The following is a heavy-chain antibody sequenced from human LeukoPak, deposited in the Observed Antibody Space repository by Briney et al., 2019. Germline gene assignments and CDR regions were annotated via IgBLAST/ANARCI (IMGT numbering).Heavy chain of an antibody. Sequence: QPGRSLRLSCAASGFTFSSYGMHWVRQAPGKGLEWVAVIWYDGSNKYYADSVKGRFTISRDNSKNTLYLQMNSLRAGDTAVYYCARDRGPDSGSYYPVDYWGQGTLVTVSS. D-gene: IGHD3-10*01. V-gene: IGHV3-33*01. CDR2: IWYDGSNK. J-gene: IGHJ4*02. CDR1: GFTFSSYG. CDR3: ARDRGPDSGSYYPVDY.